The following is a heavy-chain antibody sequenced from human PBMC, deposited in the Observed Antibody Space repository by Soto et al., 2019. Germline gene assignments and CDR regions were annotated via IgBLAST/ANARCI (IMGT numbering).Heavy chain of an antibody. Sequence: SQTLSLTCAISGDSVSSNSAAWNWIRQSPSRGLEWLGRTYYRSKWYNDYAVPVKSRITINPDTSKNQFSLQLNSVTPEDTAVYYCARDKGYSSGWTTEYYYYGMDVWGQGTTVTVSS. CDR3: ARDKGYSSGWTTEYYYYGMDV. CDR2: TYYRSKWYN. CDR1: GDSVSSNSAA. J-gene: IGHJ6*02. V-gene: IGHV6-1*01. D-gene: IGHD6-19*01.